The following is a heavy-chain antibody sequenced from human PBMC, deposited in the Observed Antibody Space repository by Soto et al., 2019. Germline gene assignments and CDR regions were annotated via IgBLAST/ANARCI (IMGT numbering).Heavy chain of an antibody. V-gene: IGHV1-69*04. D-gene: IGHD3-10*01. J-gene: IGHJ4*02. CDR3: ASSHGSGYRAFDY. CDR2: VNPIVSMS. Sequence: QVQLVQSGAEVKRPGSSVKVSCKASGDTFNFYSINWVRQAPGLGLEGMGRVNPIVSMSNYAQRFQGRVTRAADKSTSTAYMELSGLRCEDTAIYYCASSHGSGYRAFDYWGRGALVTVSS. CDR1: GDTFNFYS.